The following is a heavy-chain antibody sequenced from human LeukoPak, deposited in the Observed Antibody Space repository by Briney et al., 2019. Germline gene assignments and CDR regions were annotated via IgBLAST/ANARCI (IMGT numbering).Heavy chain of an antibody. V-gene: IGHV3-53*01. D-gene: IGHD4-17*01. CDR1: GFTVSSNY. CDR2: IYSGGST. Sequence: TGGSLRLSCAASGFTVSSNYMSWVRQAPGKGLEWVSIIYSGGSTFYADSVKGRFTISRDNSKNTLYVQINSLRAEDTAVYYCARNGLTTVTEEYWGQGTLVTVSS. J-gene: IGHJ4*02. CDR3: ARNGLTTVTEEY.